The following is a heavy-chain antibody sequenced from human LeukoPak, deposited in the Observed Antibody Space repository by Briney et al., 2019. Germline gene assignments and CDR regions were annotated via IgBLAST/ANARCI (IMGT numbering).Heavy chain of an antibody. D-gene: IGHD2-15*01. V-gene: IGHV3-21*01. J-gene: IGHJ5*02. CDR2: ISSSSSYI. CDR1: GFTFSSYS. CDR3: AREDRYCSGGSCYSNWFDP. Sequence: PGGSLRLSCAASGFTFSSYSMNWVRQAPGKGLEWVSSISSSSSYIYYADSVKGRFTISRDNAKNSLYLQMNSLRAEDTAVYYCAREDRYCSGGSCYSNWFDPWGQGTLVTVSS.